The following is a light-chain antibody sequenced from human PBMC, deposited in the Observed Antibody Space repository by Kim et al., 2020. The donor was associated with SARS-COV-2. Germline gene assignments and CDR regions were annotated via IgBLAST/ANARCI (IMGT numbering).Light chain of an antibody. CDR3: SSYTSSSTSV. J-gene: IGLJ1*01. Sequence: QSALTQPASVSGSPGQSITISCTGTSRDVGGYNYVSWYQQHPGKAPKLMIYDVNKRPSGVSNRFSGSKSGNTASLTISGLQAEDEADYYCSSYTSSSTSVFGTGTEFTVL. CDR1: SRDVGGYNY. V-gene: IGLV2-14*03. CDR2: DVN.